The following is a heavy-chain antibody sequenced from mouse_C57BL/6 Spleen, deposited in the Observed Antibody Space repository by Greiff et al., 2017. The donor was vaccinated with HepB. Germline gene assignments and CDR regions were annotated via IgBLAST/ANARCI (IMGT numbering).Heavy chain of an antibody. Sequence: EVQLQQSGPELVKPGASVKISCKASGYSFTGYYMNWVKQSPEKSLEWIGEINPSTGGTTYNQKFKAKATLTVDKSSSTAYMQLKSLTSEDSAVYYCARRGDYGIPYWYFDVWGTGTTVTVSS. J-gene: IGHJ1*03. CDR2: INPSTGGT. V-gene: IGHV1-42*01. D-gene: IGHD2-1*01. CDR3: ARRGDYGIPYWYFDV. CDR1: GYSFTGYY.